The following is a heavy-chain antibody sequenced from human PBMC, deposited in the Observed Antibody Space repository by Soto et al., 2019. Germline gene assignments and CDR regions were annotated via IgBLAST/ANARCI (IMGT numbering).Heavy chain of an antibody. CDR1: GGSFSGYY. Sequence: SETLSLTCAVYGGSFSGYYWSWIRQPPGKGLEWIGEINHSGSTNYNPSLKSRVTISVDTSKNQFSLKLSSVTAADTAVYYCAREDIVATRTDAFDIWGQGTMVTVSS. D-gene: IGHD5-12*01. J-gene: IGHJ3*02. CDR3: AREDIVATRTDAFDI. CDR2: INHSGST. V-gene: IGHV4-34*01.